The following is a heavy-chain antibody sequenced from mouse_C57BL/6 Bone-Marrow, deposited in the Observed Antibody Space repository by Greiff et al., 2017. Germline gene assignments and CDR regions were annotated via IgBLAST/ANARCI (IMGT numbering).Heavy chain of an antibody. J-gene: IGHJ3*01. V-gene: IGHV5-16*01. D-gene: IGHD1-1*01. CDR1: GFTFSDYY. CDR3: ARDPYYDGSTWFAY. CDR2: INYDGSST. Sequence: EVHLVESEGGLVQPGSSMKLSCTASGFTFSDYYMAWVRQVPEKGLEWVANINYDGSSTYYLDSLKSRFIISRDNAKNILYLQMSSLKSEDTATYYCARDPYYDGSTWFAYWGQGTLVTVSA.